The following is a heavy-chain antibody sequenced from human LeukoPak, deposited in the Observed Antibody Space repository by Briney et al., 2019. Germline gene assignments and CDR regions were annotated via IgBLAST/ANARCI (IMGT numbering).Heavy chain of an antibody. D-gene: IGHD4-23*01. V-gene: IGHV3-30*18. J-gene: IGHJ4*02. CDR3: AKDHRGDYGGYFDY. CDR2: ISYDGSNK. CDR1: GFTFSSYG. Sequence: PGRSLRLSCAASGFTFSSYGMHWVRQAPGKGLEWVAVISYDGSNKYYADSVKGRFTISRDNSKNTLYLQMNSLRAEDTAVYYCAKDHRGDYGGYFDYWGQGTLVTVSS.